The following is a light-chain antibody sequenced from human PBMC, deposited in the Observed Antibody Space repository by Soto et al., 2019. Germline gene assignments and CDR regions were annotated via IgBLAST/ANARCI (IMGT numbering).Light chain of an antibody. V-gene: IGKV1-39*01. CDR1: QSISSY. CDR2: AAS. Sequence: DIQMIQSPSSLSASVLARVTITCRASQSISSYLNWYQQKPGKAPKLLIYAASSLQSGVPSRFSGSGYGTDFTLTISSLQPEDFATYYCQKSYSTPRTFGQGTKVDIK. J-gene: IGKJ1*01. CDR3: QKSYSTPRT.